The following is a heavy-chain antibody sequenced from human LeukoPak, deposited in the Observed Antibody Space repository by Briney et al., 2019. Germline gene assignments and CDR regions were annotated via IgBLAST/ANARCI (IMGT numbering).Heavy chain of an antibody. CDR1: GFIFINYA. CDR2: IDNDGGKT. J-gene: IGHJ4*02. V-gene: IGHV3-23*01. Sequence: GGSLRLSCTASGFIFINYAMNRVRQAPGKGLEWVADIDNDGGKTYYTDSVKGRFTISRDNSKNTLYLQMNSLRAEDTALYYCAKSGARWSHFDYWGQGTLVTVSS. D-gene: IGHD3-3*01. CDR3: AKSGARWSHFDY.